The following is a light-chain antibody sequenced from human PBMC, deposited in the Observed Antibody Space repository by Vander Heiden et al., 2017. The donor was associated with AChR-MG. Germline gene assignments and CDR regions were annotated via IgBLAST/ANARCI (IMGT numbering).Light chain of an antibody. CDR2: RVS. CDR1: QSLLYSDGNTY. V-gene: IGKV2-30*01. CDR3: RQATRWPYT. J-gene: IGKJ2*01. Sequence: DVVMTQSSSSLPVTLGQPASIPCRSSQSLLYSDGNTYLIWFHQRPGQSPRRLIYRVSNRDSGVPDRFSGSGSGTDFTLKISRVEAEDVGIYFCRQATRWPYTFGQGTKLEIE.